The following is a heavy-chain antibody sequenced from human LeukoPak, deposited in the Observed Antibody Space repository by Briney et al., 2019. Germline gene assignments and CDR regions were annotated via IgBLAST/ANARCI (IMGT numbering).Heavy chain of an antibody. CDR1: GGSISSYY. CDR2: IYYSGST. J-gene: IGHJ3*02. Sequence: SETLSLTCTVSGGSISSYYWSWIRQPPGKGLEWTGYIYYSGSTNYNPSLKSRVTISVDTSKNQFSLKLSSVTAADTAVYYCARLSGYSSGLDAFDIWGQGTMVTVSS. CDR3: ARLSGYSSGLDAFDI. D-gene: IGHD6-19*01. V-gene: IGHV4-59*01.